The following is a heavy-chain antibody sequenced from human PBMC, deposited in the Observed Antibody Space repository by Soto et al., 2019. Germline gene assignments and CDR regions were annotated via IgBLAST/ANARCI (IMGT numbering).Heavy chain of an antibody. J-gene: IGHJ3*02. D-gene: IGHD2-15*01. V-gene: IGHV1-46*03. CDR2: INPSGGST. CDR1: GYTFTSYY. Sequence: ASVKVSCXASGYTFTSYYMHWVRQAPGQGLEWMGIINPSGGSTSYAQKFQGRVTMTRDTSTSTVYMELSSLRSEDTAVYYCARALAGHDAFDIWGQGTMVTVSS. CDR3: ARALAGHDAFDI.